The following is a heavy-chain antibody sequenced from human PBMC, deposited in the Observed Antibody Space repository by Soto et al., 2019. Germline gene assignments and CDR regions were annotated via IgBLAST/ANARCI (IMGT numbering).Heavy chain of an antibody. CDR2: IYYSGST. V-gene: IGHV4-39*01. J-gene: IGHJ4*02. CDR3: ARLGYSYGYVL. CDR1: GGSISRSNDY. Sequence: QLQLQESGPGLVKPSETLSLTCTVSGGSISRSNDYWGWIRQPPGKGLEWIGSIYYSGSTHYNPSLKSRVTISVDTSKNQFSLKLSSVTAADTAVYYCARLGYSYGYVLWGQGTLVTVSS. D-gene: IGHD5-18*01.